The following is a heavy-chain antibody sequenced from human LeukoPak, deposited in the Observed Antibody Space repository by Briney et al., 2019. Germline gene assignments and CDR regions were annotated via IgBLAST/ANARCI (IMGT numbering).Heavy chain of an antibody. CDR3: SRADYYGSGSPISLDV. J-gene: IGHJ6*04. Sequence: SGGSLRLSCAASGFTFSDYYMSWVRQAPGKGLEWVGFIRSKAYGGTTEYAASVKGRFTISRDDSKSIAYLQMNSLKTEDTAVYYCSRADYYGSGSPISLDVWGKGTTVTVSS. CDR1: GFTFSDYY. V-gene: IGHV3-49*04. D-gene: IGHD3-10*01. CDR2: IRSKAYGGTT.